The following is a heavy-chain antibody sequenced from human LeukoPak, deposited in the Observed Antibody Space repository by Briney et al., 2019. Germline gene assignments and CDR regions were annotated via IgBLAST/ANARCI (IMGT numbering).Heavy chain of an antibody. CDR2: ISSSSSYI. Sequence: GGSLRLSCAASGFTFSSYRMNWVRQAPGKGLEWVSSISSSSSYIYYADSAKGRFTISRDNAKNSLYLQMNSLRAEDTAVYYCARVGTSSSGWQFDYWGQGTLVTASS. J-gene: IGHJ4*02. CDR1: GFTFSSYR. CDR3: ARVGTSSSGWQFDY. D-gene: IGHD6-19*01. V-gene: IGHV3-21*01.